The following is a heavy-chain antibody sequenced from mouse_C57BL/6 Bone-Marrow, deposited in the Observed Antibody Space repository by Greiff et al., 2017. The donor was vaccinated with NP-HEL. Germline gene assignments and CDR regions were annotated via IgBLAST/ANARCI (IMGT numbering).Heavy chain of an antibody. J-gene: IGHJ4*01. V-gene: IGHV1-59*01. D-gene: IGHD1-1*01. CDR3: ARGGGNYYGPSY. Sequence: QVQLQQPGAELVRPGTSVKLSCKASGYTFTSYWMHWVKQRPGQGLEWIGVIDPSDSYTNYNQKFKGKATLTVDTSSSTAYMQLSSLTSEDSAVYYCARGGGNYYGPSYWGQGTSVTVSS. CDR2: IDPSDSYT. CDR1: GYTFTSYW.